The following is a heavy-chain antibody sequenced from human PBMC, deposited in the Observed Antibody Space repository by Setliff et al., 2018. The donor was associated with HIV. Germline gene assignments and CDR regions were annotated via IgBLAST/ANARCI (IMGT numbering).Heavy chain of an antibody. CDR1: GGSISSYY. V-gene: IGHV4-4*07. D-gene: IGHD6-13*01. CDR2: ISAAGTI. J-gene: IGHJ4*01. CDR3: ARDEGRATGSWWDQSASWYLDY. Sequence: PSETLSLTCTVSGGSISSYYWSWIRQPAGKRLEFIGRISAAGTINYNPSLRSRVTLSVDTSENQFSLTVNSVTAAATAMYFCARDEGRATGSWWDQSASWYLDYWGHGILVTVSS.